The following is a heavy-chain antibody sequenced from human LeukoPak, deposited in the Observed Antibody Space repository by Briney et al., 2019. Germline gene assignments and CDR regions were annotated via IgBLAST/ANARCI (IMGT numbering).Heavy chain of an antibody. CDR3: ARDPRPRNIAAVASRNVFDP. D-gene: IGHD6-13*01. Sequence: ASVKVSCKASGYTFTSYYMHWVRQAPGQGLEWMGIINPSGGSTSYAQKFQGRVTMTRDTSTSTVYMELSSLRSEDTAVYYCARDPRPRNIAAVASRNVFDPWGQGTLVTVSS. J-gene: IGHJ5*02. V-gene: IGHV1-46*01. CDR1: GYTFTSYY. CDR2: INPSGGST.